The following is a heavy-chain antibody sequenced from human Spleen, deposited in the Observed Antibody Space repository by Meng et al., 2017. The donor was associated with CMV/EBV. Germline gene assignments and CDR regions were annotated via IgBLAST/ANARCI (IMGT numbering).Heavy chain of an antibody. J-gene: IGHJ6*02. CDR3: ARHGGYYYYGMDV. Sequence: SETLSLTCTVSGGSISSSSYYWGWIRQPPGKGLEWIGSIYYSGSTYYNPSLKSRVTISVDTSKNQFSLKLSSVTAADTAVYYCARHGGYYYYGMDVWGQGTTVTV. CDR1: GGSISSSSYY. D-gene: IGHD3-16*01. V-gene: IGHV4-39*01. CDR2: IYYSGST.